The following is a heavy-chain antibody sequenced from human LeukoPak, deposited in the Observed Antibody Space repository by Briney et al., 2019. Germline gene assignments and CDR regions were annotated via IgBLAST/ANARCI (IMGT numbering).Heavy chain of an antibody. J-gene: IGHJ4*02. Sequence: ASETLSLTCTVSGGSISSYYWSWIRQPPGKGLEWIGYIYYSGSTNYNPSLRSRVTISVDTSKNQFSLKLSSVTAADTAVYYCARGVAVAYDYWGQGTLVTVSS. CDR1: GGSISSYY. CDR3: ARGVAVAYDY. D-gene: IGHD6-19*01. CDR2: IYYSGST. V-gene: IGHV4-59*01.